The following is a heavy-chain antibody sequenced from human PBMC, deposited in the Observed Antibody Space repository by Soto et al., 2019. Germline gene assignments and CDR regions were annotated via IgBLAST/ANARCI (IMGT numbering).Heavy chain of an antibody. V-gene: IGHV3-30*18. D-gene: IGHD3-16*01. Sequence: QVQLVESGGGVVQTGGSLRLSCAASGFSFSTYGMHWVRQAPGKGLEWVAVISDNGYNKYYADSVKGRLTISRDNSKNTLYVQMNSLRAEDSAVYYCAKDISRGMMTFDYWGQGTLVTVSS. J-gene: IGHJ4*02. CDR1: GFSFSTYG. CDR2: ISDNGYNK. CDR3: AKDISRGMMTFDY.